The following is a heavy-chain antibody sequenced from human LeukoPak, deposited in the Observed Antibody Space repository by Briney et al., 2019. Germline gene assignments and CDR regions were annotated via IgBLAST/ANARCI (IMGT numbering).Heavy chain of an antibody. J-gene: IGHJ3*02. CDR2: IHLSGSA. D-gene: IGHD1-1*01. CDR3: AREQLEWRAFDI. Sequence: GGSLRLSCAASGFTVSSNYMSWVRQAPGKGLEWVSVIHLSGSAYYADSVKGRVTISRDNSKNTLYLQMNTLRAEDTAVYYCAREQLEWRAFDIWGQGTMVTVSS. V-gene: IGHV3-53*01. CDR1: GFTVSSNY.